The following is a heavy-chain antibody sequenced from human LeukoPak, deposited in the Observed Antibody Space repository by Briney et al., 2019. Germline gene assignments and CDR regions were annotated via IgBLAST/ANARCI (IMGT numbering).Heavy chain of an antibody. CDR1: GFTFSSYE. D-gene: IGHD2-21*02. CDR2: ISSSGSTI. J-gene: IGHJ4*02. CDR3: ARAEAYCGGDCYPNL. V-gene: IGHV3-48*03. Sequence: GGSLRLSCAASGFTFSSYEMNWVRQAPGKGLEWVSYISSSGSTIYYADSVKGRFTISRDNAKNSLYLQMNSLRAEDTAVYYCARAEAYCGGDCYPNLWGQGTLVTVSS.